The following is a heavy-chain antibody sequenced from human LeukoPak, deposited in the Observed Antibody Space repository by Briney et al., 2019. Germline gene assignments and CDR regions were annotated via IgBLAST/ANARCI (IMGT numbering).Heavy chain of an antibody. CDR1: GFTFSSYA. CDR2: ISYDGSNK. CDR3: ARGPAPYCSSTSCYRFQH. Sequence: GGSLRLSCAASGFTFSSYAMHWVRQAPGKGLEWVAVISYDGSNKYYADSVKGRFTIFRDNSKNTLYLQMNSLRAEDTAVYYCARGPAPYCSSTSCYRFQHWGQGTLVTVSS. J-gene: IGHJ1*01. V-gene: IGHV3-30-3*01. D-gene: IGHD2-2*01.